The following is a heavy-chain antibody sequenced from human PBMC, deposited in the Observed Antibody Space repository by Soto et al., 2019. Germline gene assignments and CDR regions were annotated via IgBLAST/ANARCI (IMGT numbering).Heavy chain of an antibody. J-gene: IGHJ5*02. CDR3: ARAPAPVFDSSRKGPRFLDP. V-gene: IGHV4-59*01. Sequence: SETLSLTCSVSGGCMVGYYWSWIRQCPGKGREWIGYVHNGVTTHYNTSLESRLPIPIGTSRIDFSLSLQSVTAADTAVYYCARAPAPVFDSSRKGPRFLDPWGQATLVTVSS. CDR2: VHNGVTT. CDR1: GGCMVGYY. D-gene: IGHD3-22*01.